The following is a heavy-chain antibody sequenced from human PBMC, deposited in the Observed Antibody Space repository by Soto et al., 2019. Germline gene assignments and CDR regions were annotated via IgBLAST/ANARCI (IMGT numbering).Heavy chain of an antibody. CDR2: ITGSGGST. CDR3: ATEVWYRSSWYGDY. CDR1: GFTFSSYA. D-gene: IGHD6-13*01. Sequence: EVQLLESGGGLVQPGGSLRLSCAASGFTFSSYAMSWVRQAPGKGLEWVSAITGSGGSTYYADSVKGRFTISRDNSKNTRYVQMNSLSAEDTAVYYCATEVWYRSSWYGDYWGQGALVTVSS. V-gene: IGHV3-23*01. J-gene: IGHJ4*02.